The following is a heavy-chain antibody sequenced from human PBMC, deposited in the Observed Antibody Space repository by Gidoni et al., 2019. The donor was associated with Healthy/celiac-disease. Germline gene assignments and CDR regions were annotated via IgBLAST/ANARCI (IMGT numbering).Heavy chain of an antibody. CDR3: ARGPTDIVVVVAAGEVFRGWFDP. CDR1: GGSFSGYY. CDR2: INHSGST. J-gene: IGHJ5*02. V-gene: IGHV4-34*01. D-gene: IGHD2-15*01. Sequence: QVQLQQWGAGLLKPSETLSLTCAVYGGSFSGYYWSWIRQPPGKGLEWIGEINHSGSTNYNPSLKSRVTISVDTSKNQFSLKLSSVTAADTAVYYCARGPTDIVVVVAAGEVFRGWFDPWGQGTLVTVSS.